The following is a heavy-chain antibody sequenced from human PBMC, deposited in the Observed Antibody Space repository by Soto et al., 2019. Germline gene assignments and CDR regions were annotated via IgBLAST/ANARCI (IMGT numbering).Heavy chain of an antibody. CDR1: GGSIRSYY. V-gene: IGHV4-59*01. CDR2: IYYSGST. CDR3: ARDSWELLRAFDI. J-gene: IGHJ3*02. D-gene: IGHD1-26*01. Sequence: PSETLSLTCTVSGGSIRSYYWSWIRQPPGKGLEWIGYIYYSGSTNYNPSLKSRVTISVDTSKNQFSLKLSSVTAADTAVYYCARDSWELLRAFDIWGQGTMVTVS.